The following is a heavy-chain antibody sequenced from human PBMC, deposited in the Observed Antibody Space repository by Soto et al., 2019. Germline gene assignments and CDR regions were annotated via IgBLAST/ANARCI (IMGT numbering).Heavy chain of an antibody. J-gene: IGHJ4*02. CDR1: GFRFDEYA. Sequence: QLVESGGGLVQPGRSLRLSCVASGFRFDEYAIHWVRQAPGKGLEWVSGISWDSGSINYAGYVRGRFTVSRENAKNSLYLHMTSLRSEDTAFYYCAKIVTRHSLVPVFDQWGQGALVSVSS. CDR3: AKIVTRHSLVPVFDQ. V-gene: IGHV3-9*01. CDR2: ISWDSGSI. D-gene: IGHD2-21*01.